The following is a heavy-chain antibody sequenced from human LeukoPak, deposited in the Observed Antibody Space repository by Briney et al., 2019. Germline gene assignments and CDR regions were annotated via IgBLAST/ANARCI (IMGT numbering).Heavy chain of an antibody. D-gene: IGHD6-13*01. CDR3: ARDGGYTSSWYVPGWVNNYYYGMDV. V-gene: IGHV1-8*01. Sequence: ASVKVSCKASGYTFTSYDINWVRQATGQGLEWMGWMNPNSGNTGYAQKFQGRVTMTRNTSISTAYMELSSLRSKDTAVYYCARDGGYTSSWYVPGWVNNYYYGMDVWGQGTTVTVSS. CDR2: MNPNSGNT. CDR1: GYTFTSYD. J-gene: IGHJ6*02.